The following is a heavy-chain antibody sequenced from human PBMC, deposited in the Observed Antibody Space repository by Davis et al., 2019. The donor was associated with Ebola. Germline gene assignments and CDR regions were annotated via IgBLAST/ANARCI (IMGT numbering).Heavy chain of an antibody. D-gene: IGHD6-19*01. CDR1: GFSFNGSW. CDR3: AKDTSNVWFDV. V-gene: IGHV3-48*01. Sequence: GESLKISCGASGFSFNGSWMNWVRQAPGKGLEWVSYISSTSRTMYYADSVKGRFTISRDNAKNSVYLQLNSLTAADTAIYYCAKDTSNVWFDVWGQGTMVTVSS. CDR2: ISSTSRTM. J-gene: IGHJ3*01.